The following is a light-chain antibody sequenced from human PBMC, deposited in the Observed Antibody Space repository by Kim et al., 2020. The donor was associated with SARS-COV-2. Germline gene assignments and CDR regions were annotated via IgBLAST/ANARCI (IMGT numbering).Light chain of an antibody. CDR2: EVT. V-gene: IGLV2-8*01. Sequence: QFVLTQPPSASGSPGQSVTISCTGTNGDVGAYNSVSWYQQYPGKAPKLLIYEVTKRPSGVPDRFSGSKSVNTASLTVSGLQPDDEAHYHCSSYAGTNRFVVFGGGTQLTVL. J-gene: IGLJ2*01. CDR3: SSYAGTNRFVV. CDR1: NGDVGAYNS.